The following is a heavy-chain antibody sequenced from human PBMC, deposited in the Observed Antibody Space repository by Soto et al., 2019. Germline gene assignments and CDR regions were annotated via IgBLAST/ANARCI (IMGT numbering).Heavy chain of an antibody. CDR2: IYPGDSDT. D-gene: IGHD3-10*01. V-gene: IGHV5-51*01. J-gene: IGHJ6*03. CDR1: GYSFTSYW. Sequence: LGESLKISCKGSGYSFTSYWIGWVRQMPGKGLEWMGIIYPGDSDTRYSPSFQGQVTISADKSISTAYLQWSSLKASDTAMYYCARRAMHYGSGTYYYMDVWGKGTTVTVSS. CDR3: ARRAMHYGSGTYYYMDV.